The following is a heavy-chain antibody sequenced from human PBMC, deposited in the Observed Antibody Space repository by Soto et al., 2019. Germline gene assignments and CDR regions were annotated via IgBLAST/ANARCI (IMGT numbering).Heavy chain of an antibody. V-gene: IGHV4-39*01. D-gene: IGHD6-19*01. Sequence: SKTLSIACTVYEVSSSSKNFYWGWTRQSPGKGLAWLGTLYSGSTFPSLYLKNRVTISVDTSKNQVSLKLRYVAAEDKAIYYCATPRGIAVGGSFDYWGQG. CDR3: ATPRGIAVGGSFDY. CDR2: LYSGST. CDR1: EVSSSSKNFY. J-gene: IGHJ4*02.